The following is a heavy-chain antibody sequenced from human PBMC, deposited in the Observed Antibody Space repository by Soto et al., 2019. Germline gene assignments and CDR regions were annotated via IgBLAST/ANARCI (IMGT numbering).Heavy chain of an antibody. CDR3: ARDTDGLHY. V-gene: IGHV3-74*01. CDR2: INTDGSII. CDR1: GLIFSNYK. J-gene: IGHJ4*02. Sequence: EVQLVESGGGLVQPGESLRLSCAASGLIFSNYKMHWVRQAPGKGLVWVSRINTDGSIIDYADSVKGRFTVSRDNAKNTLYLQMNSLRADYTAVYYCARDTDGLHYWGQGTLVTVSS.